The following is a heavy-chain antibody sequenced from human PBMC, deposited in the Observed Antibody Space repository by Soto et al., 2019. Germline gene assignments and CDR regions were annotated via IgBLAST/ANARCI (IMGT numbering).Heavy chain of an antibody. CDR3: ARAREAWNWFAP. V-gene: IGHV1-3*01. CDR2: INAGNGDT. J-gene: IGHJ5*02. CDR1: GYTFTSYT. D-gene: IGHD2-21*01. Sequence: ASVKVSCKASGYTFTSYTIHWVRQAPGQRLEWMGWINAGNGDTKYSQKFQGRVTITRDTSASTAYMELSSLRSEDTAVYYCARAREAWNWFAPWGQGTLVTVSS.